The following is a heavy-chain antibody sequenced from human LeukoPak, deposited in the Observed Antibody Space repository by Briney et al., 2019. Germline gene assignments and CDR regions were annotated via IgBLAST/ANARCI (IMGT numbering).Heavy chain of an antibody. CDR1: GYAFPGHL. J-gene: IGHJ3*01. D-gene: IGHD2-15*01. CDR3: ARLRGYSFDV. Sequence: ASVTVSCKASGYAFPGHLIHWVRQASGPGLQWMGSINPGDGTTEYAQNFEGRVTMTREKSTATVYMDVSSLRPDDTAVYFCARLRGYSFDVWGQGPLLIVTS. V-gene: IGHV1-46*01. CDR2: INPGDGTT.